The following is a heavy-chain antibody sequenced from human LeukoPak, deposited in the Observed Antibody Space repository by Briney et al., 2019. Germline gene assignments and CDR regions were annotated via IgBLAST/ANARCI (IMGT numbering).Heavy chain of an antibody. CDR2: ILYDGSNK. Sequence: PGGSLRLSCAASGFTFSSYGMHWVRQAPGKGLEWVAVILYDGSNKYYADSVKGRFTISRDNSKNTLYLQMNSLRAEDTAVYYCAKVGDYGDYGSGDYWGQGTLVTVSS. J-gene: IGHJ4*02. CDR3: AKVGDYGDYGSGDY. V-gene: IGHV3-30*18. D-gene: IGHD4-17*01. CDR1: GFTFSSYG.